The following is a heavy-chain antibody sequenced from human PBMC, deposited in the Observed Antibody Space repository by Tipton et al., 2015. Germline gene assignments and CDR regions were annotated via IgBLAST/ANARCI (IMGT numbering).Heavy chain of an antibody. V-gene: IGHV3-21*04. CDR3: AKGLSAAVDTRGY. CDR1: GFSFSTYV. J-gene: IGHJ4*02. D-gene: IGHD6-25*01. CDR2: IASSYI. Sequence: SLRLSCAASGFSFSTYVMSWIRQAPGKGLEWVSSIASSYIYYADAVKGRFTISRDNGKDSLYLQMNSLRAEDTAVYYCAKGLSAAVDTRGYWGQGTLVTASS.